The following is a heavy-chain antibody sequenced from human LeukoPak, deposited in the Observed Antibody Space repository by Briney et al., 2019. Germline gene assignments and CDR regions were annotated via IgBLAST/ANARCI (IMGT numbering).Heavy chain of an antibody. CDR3: ATDHGRSWYGAFDT. Sequence: ASVKVSCKASGYTFTSYGISWVRQAPGQGLEWMGWISAYNGNTNYAQKLQGRVTMTTDTSTYTAYMELRSLRSDDTAVYYCATDHGRSWYGAFDTWGQGTMLIVSS. CDR1: GYTFTSYG. CDR2: ISAYNGNT. J-gene: IGHJ3*02. D-gene: IGHD6-13*01. V-gene: IGHV1-18*01.